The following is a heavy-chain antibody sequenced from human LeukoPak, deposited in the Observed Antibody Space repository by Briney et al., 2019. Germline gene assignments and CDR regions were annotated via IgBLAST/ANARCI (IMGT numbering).Heavy chain of an antibody. D-gene: IGHD1-1*01. V-gene: IGHV3-23*01. CDR1: GFTFSNYA. CDR3: AKAFAGNGNYWFGL. CDR2: INNSGRET. J-gene: IGHJ5*02. Sequence: GGSLRLSCAASGFTFSNYAVTWVRQAPGKGLEWVSAINNSGRETNYADSVKGRFTISRDNSKNMLHLQMNSLRVEDTAVYYCAKAFAGNGNYWFGLWGRGILVTVSS.